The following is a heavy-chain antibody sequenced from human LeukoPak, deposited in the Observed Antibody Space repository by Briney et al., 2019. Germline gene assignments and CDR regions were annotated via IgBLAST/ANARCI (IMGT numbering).Heavy chain of an antibody. J-gene: IGHJ3*02. CDR1: GFTFSSYS. CDR3: ARDQGVLLWFGEFGDAFDI. V-gene: IGHV3-21*01. D-gene: IGHD3-10*01. CDR2: ISSSSSYI. Sequence: NSGGSLRLSCAASGFTFSSYSMTWVRQAPGKGLEWVSSISSSSSYIYYADSVKGRFTISRDNAKNSLYLQMNSLRAEDTAVYYCARDQGVLLWFGEFGDAFDIWGQGTMVTVSS.